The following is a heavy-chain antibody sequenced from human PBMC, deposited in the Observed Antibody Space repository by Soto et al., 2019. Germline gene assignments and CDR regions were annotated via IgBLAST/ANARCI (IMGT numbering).Heavy chain of an antibody. CDR1: GFTFSGHW. CDR2: INTDAGSS. J-gene: IGHJ3*02. D-gene: IGHD2-2*01. CDR3: AREAGYCSRTSCYRRAFDT. Sequence: EVQLVESGGDLVQPGGSLRLSCAASGFTFSGHWMHWVRQVPGKGLEWVSRINTDAGSSAYADSVKGRFTISRDNAKNTLYLQVNGLRAEDTAVYYCAREAGYCSRTSCYRRAFDTWGQGTTVTVSS. V-gene: IGHV3-74*03.